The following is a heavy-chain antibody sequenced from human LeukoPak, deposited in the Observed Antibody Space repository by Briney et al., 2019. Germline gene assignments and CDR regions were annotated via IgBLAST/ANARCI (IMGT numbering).Heavy chain of an antibody. V-gene: IGHV4-39*01. Sequence: SETLSLTCTVSGGSISSSSYYWGWIRQPPGKGLEWIGSIYYSGNTYYNPSLKSRVTISVDTSKNQFSLKLSSVTAADTAVYYCARSPNDYGDHDAFDIWGQGTMVTVSS. J-gene: IGHJ3*02. CDR1: GGSISSSSYY. D-gene: IGHD4-17*01. CDR2: IYYSGNT. CDR3: ARSPNDYGDHDAFDI.